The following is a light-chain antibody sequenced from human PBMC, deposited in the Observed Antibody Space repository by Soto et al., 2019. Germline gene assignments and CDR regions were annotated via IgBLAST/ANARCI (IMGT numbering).Light chain of an antibody. J-gene: IGKJ5*01. CDR3: QQCGSSST. V-gene: IGKV3-11*01. Sequence: IVLTQSPATLSLSPGERATLSCRASQSVSSYLAWYQQKPGQAPRLLIYDASNRATGIPARFSGQGVWTSFTLHLHKMGPEDFAVYYCQQCGSSSTFGQGTRLEIK. CDR1: QSVSSY. CDR2: DAS.